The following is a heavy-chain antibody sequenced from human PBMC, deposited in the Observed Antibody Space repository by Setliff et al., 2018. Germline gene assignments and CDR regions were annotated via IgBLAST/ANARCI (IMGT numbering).Heavy chain of an antibody. Sequence: PSETLSLTCTVSGASLTGNYWTWIRQPAGKGLEWIGRVYTSGNTNYNPYLKSRLTMSVDTSKNQFSLKLSSVTAADTAVYYCARVNGAGFDPWGQGTLVTVSS. D-gene: IGHD4-17*01. CDR2: VYTSGNT. CDR3: ARVNGAGFDP. J-gene: IGHJ5*02. V-gene: IGHV4-4*07. CDR1: GASLTGNY.